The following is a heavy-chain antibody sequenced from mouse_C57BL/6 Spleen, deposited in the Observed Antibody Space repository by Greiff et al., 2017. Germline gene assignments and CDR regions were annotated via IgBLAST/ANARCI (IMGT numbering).Heavy chain of an antibody. CDR1: GFTFSSYA. CDR2: ISSGGDYI. CDR3: TRDPLNYYGSSYDAMDY. V-gene: IGHV5-9-1*02. Sequence: EVKVVESGEGLVKPGGSLKLSCAASGFTFSSYAMSWVRQTPEKRLEWVAYISSGGDYIYYADTVKGRFTISRDNARNTLYLQMSSLKSEDTAMYYCTRDPLNYYGSSYDAMDYWGQGTSVTVSS. D-gene: IGHD1-1*01. J-gene: IGHJ4*01.